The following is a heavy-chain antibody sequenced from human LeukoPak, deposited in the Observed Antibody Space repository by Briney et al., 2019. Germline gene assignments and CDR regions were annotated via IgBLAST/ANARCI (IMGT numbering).Heavy chain of an antibody. D-gene: IGHD1-26*01. Sequence: GGSLRLSCTASGFTFNRYSMNWVRQAAGKGLEWVSYISSGSTSIYYADSVKGRFTISKDSTKNSLYLQMNSLRDDDTAIYYCAREGPGTYVDYWGQGTLVTVSS. V-gene: IGHV3-48*02. CDR1: GFTFNRYS. J-gene: IGHJ4*02. CDR3: AREGPGTYVDY. CDR2: ISSGSTSI.